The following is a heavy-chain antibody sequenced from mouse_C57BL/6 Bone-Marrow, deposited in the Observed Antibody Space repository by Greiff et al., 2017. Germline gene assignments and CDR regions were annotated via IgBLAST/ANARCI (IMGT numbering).Heavy chain of an antibody. J-gene: IGHJ2*01. Sequence: QVQLQQSGAELARPGASVKLSCKASGYTFTSYGISWVKQRTGQGLEWIGEIYPRSGNTYYNEKFKGKATLTAEKSSSTAYMELRSLTSEDSAVYFCASYYGLDYWGQGTTLTVSS. D-gene: IGHD1-1*01. CDR1: GYTFTSYG. V-gene: IGHV1-81*01. CDR3: ASYYGLDY. CDR2: IYPRSGNT.